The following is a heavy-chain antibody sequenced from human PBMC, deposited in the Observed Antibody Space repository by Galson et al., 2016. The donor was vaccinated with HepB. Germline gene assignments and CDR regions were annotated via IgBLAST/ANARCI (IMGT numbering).Heavy chain of an antibody. Sequence: SLRLSCAATGFTFTNHGIHWVRQAPGEGLEWVAVVWSDGRNKYYADSVKGRFTISRDNSKNTLYLQMNSLRAEDTAVYYCARDPGGDRFDYWGQGTLVTVSS. CDR2: VWSDGRNK. J-gene: IGHJ4*02. V-gene: IGHV3-33*01. CDR1: GFTFTNHG. D-gene: IGHD3-16*01. CDR3: ARDPGGDRFDY.